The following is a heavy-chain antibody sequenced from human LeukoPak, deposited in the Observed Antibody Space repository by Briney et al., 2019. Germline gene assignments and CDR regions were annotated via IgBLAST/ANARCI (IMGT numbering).Heavy chain of an antibody. CDR1: GFTFSSYW. J-gene: IGHJ4*02. V-gene: IGHV3-7*01. Sequence: GGSLRLSCAASGFTFSSYWMSWVRQAPGKGLEWVANIRHDGSEKYYVDSVKGRFTISRDNAKNSLYLQMNSLRADDTAIYYCARDKIVGPTTLDYWGQGTLVTVSS. CDR3: ARDKIVGPTTLDY. CDR2: IRHDGSEK. D-gene: IGHD1-26*01.